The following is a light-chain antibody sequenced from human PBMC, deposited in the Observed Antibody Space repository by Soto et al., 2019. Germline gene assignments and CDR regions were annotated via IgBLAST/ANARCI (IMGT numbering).Light chain of an antibody. CDR1: QTVSSIY. CDR3: QQRSNWPPIT. J-gene: IGKJ5*01. Sequence: IVLTQSPGTVSLSPGERATLSCMASQTVSSIYLAWYQQKPGQAPRLLIYDASNRATGIPARFSGSGSGTDFTLTISSLEPEDFAVYYCQQRSNWPPITFGQGTRLEIK. CDR2: DAS. V-gene: IGKV3-11*01.